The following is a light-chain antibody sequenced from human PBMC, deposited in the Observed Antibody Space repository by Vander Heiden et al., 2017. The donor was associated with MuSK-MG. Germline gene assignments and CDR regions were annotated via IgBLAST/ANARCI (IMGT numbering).Light chain of an antibody. Sequence: AIQLTQSPSSLSASVGDRVTITCRASQAISSALAWYQLRPGKVPKLLIHDASSFESGVPSRFSGSGSGTDFTLTISSLQPEDSATYYCQQFKSYPVTFGPGTKVEIK. CDR1: QAISSA. CDR2: DAS. J-gene: IGKJ3*01. CDR3: QQFKSYPVT. V-gene: IGKV1-13*02.